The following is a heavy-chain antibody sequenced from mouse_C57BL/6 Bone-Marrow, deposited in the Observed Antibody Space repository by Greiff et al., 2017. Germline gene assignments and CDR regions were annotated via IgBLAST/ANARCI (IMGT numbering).Heavy chain of an antibody. J-gene: IGHJ4*01. CDR2: IYPGSGNT. CDR3: ARLDYENYYAMDY. CDR1: GYTFTDYY. D-gene: IGHD2-4*01. V-gene: IGHV1-76*01. Sequence: VQLQQSGAELVRPGASVKLSCKASGYTFTDYYINWVKQRPGQGLEWIARIYPGSGNTYYNEKFKGKATLTAEKSSSTSYMQLSMLTSEDTAVYFCARLDYENYYAMDYWGQGTSVTVSS.